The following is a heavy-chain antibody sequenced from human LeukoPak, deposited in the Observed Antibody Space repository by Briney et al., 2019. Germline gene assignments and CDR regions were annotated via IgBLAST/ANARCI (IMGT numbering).Heavy chain of an antibody. CDR2: IYYSGST. CDR1: GGSISNYY. CDR3: ARRTILTGSDY. Sequence: PSETLSLTCTVSGGSISNYYWSWIRQPPGKGLEWIGYIYYSGSTNYNPSLKSRVTISVDTSKNQFSLKLSSVTAADTAVYYCARRTILTGSDYWGQGTLVTVSS. V-gene: IGHV4-59*08. D-gene: IGHD3-9*01. J-gene: IGHJ4*02.